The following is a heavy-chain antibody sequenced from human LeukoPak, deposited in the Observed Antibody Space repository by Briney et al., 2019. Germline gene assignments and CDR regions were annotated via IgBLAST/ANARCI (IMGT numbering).Heavy chain of an antibody. Sequence: ASVKVSFKASGYTFTGYYMHWVRQAPGQGLEWMGWINPNSGGTNYAQKFQGRVTMTRDTSISTAYMELSRLRSDDTAVYYCARDRSDSFFGDTREYYYYYGMDVWGQGTTVTVSS. D-gene: IGHD2-21*02. V-gene: IGHV1-2*02. CDR1: GYTFTGYY. CDR2: INPNSGGT. CDR3: ARDRSDSFFGDTREYYYYYGMDV. J-gene: IGHJ6*02.